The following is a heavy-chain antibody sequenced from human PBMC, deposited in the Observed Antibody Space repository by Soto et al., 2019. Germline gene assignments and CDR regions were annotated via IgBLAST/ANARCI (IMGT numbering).Heavy chain of an antibody. Sequence: QVQLVESGGGVVQPGRSLRLSCVGSGFIFSNNGMHWVRQTPGKGLEGVASMSYDGSDTFYADSVKGRFTISRDNTKNTLILHMSKMRTEDTDMSDCTIVRMAYSALDHWGDGARGSV. CDR2: MSYDGSDT. CDR3: TIVRMAYSALDH. D-gene: IGHD3-10*02. J-gene: IGHJ4*01. CDR1: GFIFSNNG. V-gene: IGHV3-30*03.